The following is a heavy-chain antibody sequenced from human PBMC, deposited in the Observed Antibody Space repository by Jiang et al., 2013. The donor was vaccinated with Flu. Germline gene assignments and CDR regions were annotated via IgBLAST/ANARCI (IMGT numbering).Heavy chain of an antibody. Sequence: YDINWVRQATGQGLEWMGWMNPNSGNTGYAQKFQGRVTMTRNTSISTAYMELSSLRSEDTAVYYCARVVRGGNYYYYYGMDVWGQGTTVTVSS. CDR1: YD. CDR2: MNPNSGNT. V-gene: IGHV1-8*01. J-gene: IGHJ6*02. CDR3: ARVVRGGNYYYYYGMDV. D-gene: IGHD3-10*01.